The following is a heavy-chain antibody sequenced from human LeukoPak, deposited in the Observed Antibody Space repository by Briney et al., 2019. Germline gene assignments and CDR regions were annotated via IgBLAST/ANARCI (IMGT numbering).Heavy chain of an antibody. V-gene: IGHV3-23*01. CDR1: GFTFSSYA. D-gene: IGHD3-10*01. Sequence: GGSLRLSCAASGFTFSSYAMSWVRQAPGKGLEWVSAISGSGGSTYYADSVKGRFTISRDNSKNTLYLQMNSLRAEDTAVYYCATILVGIMVRGVIHYWGQGTLVTVSS. CDR3: ATILVGIMVRGVIHY. CDR2: ISGSGGST. J-gene: IGHJ4*02.